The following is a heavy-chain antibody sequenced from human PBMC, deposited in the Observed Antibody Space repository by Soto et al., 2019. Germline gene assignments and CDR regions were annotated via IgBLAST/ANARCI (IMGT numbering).Heavy chain of an antibody. V-gene: IGHV3-23*01. D-gene: IGHD6-6*01. Sequence: EVQLLESGGGLVQPGGSLRLSCAASGFTFSSYAMSWVRQAPGKGREWVSAISGSGGSSYYADSVKGRFTISRDNSKNSLYLQMNSLRAEDTAVYYCAKGWQLASYYYYYMDVWGKGTTVTVSS. CDR1: GFTFSSYA. J-gene: IGHJ6*03. CDR3: AKGWQLASYYYYYMDV. CDR2: ISGSGGSS.